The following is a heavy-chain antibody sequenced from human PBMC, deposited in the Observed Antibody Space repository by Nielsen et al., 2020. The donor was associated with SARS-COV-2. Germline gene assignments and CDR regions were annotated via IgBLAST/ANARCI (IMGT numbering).Heavy chain of an antibody. CDR3: ARETIDFTSSFVDY. Sequence: GESLKISCAASGFTFSSYTMHWVRQAPGKGLEWLTIISADGTNDHYADSVGGRFTISRDNSKNTLYLHLNSLRPEDTAVYFCARETIDFTSSFVDYWGHGTLGTVSS. J-gene: IGHJ4*01. CDR1: GFTFSSYT. D-gene: IGHD2-2*01. CDR2: ISADGTND. V-gene: IGHV3-30*04.